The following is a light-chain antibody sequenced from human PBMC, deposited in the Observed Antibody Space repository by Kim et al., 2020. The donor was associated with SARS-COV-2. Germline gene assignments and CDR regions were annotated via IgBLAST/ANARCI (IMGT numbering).Light chain of an antibody. Sequence: SPGERATLSCRASQSVSRNLAWYQQQPGQAPRLLIHGASTRATGIPARFSGSGSGTEFTLTISSLQSEDFAVYYCQQYNDWLRGTFGQGTKVDIK. V-gene: IGKV3-15*01. CDR3: QQYNDWLRGT. CDR2: GAS. J-gene: IGKJ1*01. CDR1: QSVSRN.